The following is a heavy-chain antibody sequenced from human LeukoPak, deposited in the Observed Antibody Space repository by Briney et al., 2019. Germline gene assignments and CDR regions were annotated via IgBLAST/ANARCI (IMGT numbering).Heavy chain of an antibody. V-gene: IGHV4-4*07. CDR3: ARDRSSYFDY. Sequence: TSETLSLTCTVSGGSISSYYWSWIRQPAGKGLEWIGRIYTSGSTNYNPSLKSRVTISVDTSKNQFALKLSSVTAADTAVYYCARDRSSYFDYWGQGTQVTVSS. J-gene: IGHJ4*02. D-gene: IGHD6-6*01. CDR2: IYTSGST. CDR1: GGSISSYY.